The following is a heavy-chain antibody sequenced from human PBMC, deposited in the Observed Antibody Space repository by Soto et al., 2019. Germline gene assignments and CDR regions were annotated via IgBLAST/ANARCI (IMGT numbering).Heavy chain of an antibody. CDR2: IYSGGST. Sequence: EVQLVESGGGLIQPGGSLRLSCAASGFTVSSTYMSGFRQAPGKGLEWVSVIYSGGSTYYADSVKGRFTISRDNSKNTLYRQMNSLRAEDTAVYYCARSGYSYGPFDYWGQGTLVTVSS. CDR3: ARSGYSYGPFDY. CDR1: GFTVSSTY. J-gene: IGHJ4*02. D-gene: IGHD5-18*01. V-gene: IGHV3-53*01.